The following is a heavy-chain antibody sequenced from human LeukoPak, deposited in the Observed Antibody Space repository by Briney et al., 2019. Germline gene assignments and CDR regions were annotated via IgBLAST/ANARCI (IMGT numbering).Heavy chain of an antibody. Sequence: PGGSLRLSCAASGFTFSSYAITWVRQAPGKGLEWVSAISGSGDRTYYADSMRGRFTISRDNSKNTLYLQMNSLRAEDTAVYYCAKDRMNGQMKDHDYWGQGTLVTVSS. CDR3: AKDRMNGQMKDHDY. J-gene: IGHJ4*02. CDR2: ISGSGDRT. CDR1: GFTFSSYA. D-gene: IGHD2-8*01. V-gene: IGHV3-23*01.